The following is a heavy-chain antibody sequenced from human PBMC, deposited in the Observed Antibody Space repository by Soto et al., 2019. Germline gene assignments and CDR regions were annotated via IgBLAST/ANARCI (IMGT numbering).Heavy chain of an antibody. CDR1: GITFRNYA. D-gene: IGHD4-17*01. Sequence: QVQLVESGGGVVQPGRSLRLSCAASGITFRNYAMHWVRQAPGQGLEWAAVISDDGSNKYYADTVKGRFNISRDNFNNTLYLQMNSLRAEDTAVYYCAKDRYGDSVGGHFGYWGQGTLVTASS. V-gene: IGHV3-30*18. CDR3: AKDRYGDSVGGHFGY. J-gene: IGHJ4*02. CDR2: ISDDGSNK.